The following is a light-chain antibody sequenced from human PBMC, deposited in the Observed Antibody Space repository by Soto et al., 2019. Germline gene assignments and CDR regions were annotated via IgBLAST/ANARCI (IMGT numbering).Light chain of an antibody. CDR3: QYYGTSVFI. Sequence: EILLTQSPGTLSLSPGERVTLSCRASQSVGSRYLAWYQQKPGQAPRLLIYAASTRATGIPDRFSGSGSGTAFTLTITRLEPEDIAVYYCQYYGTSVFIFGGGTKVDIK. CDR2: AAS. V-gene: IGKV3-20*01. J-gene: IGKJ4*01. CDR1: QSVGSRY.